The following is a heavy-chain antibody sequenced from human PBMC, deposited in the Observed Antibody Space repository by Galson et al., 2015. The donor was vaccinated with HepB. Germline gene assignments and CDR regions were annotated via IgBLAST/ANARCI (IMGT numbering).Heavy chain of an antibody. CDR1: GGTFSNYV. Sequence: SVKVSCKASGGTFSNYVISWVRQAPGQGLEWMGRIIPIINGANYAQKFQGRVTITADTSTSTAYMELSSLRSEDTAVYYCTRVDRPYYYGSGHFDHWGQGTLVTVSS. J-gene: IGHJ4*02. V-gene: IGHV1-69*04. D-gene: IGHD3-10*01. CDR3: TRVDRPYYYGSGHFDH. CDR2: IIPIINGA.